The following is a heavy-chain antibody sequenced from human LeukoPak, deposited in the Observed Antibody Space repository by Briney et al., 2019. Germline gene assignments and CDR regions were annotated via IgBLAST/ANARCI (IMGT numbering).Heavy chain of an antibody. CDR3: ATCCRGGSS. D-gene: IGHD3-10*01. V-gene: IGHV1-46*01. J-gene: IGHJ5*02. CDR1: GYTLTELS. CDR2: INPNGGST. Sequence: ASVKVSCKVSGYTLTELSMHWVRQAPGQGLEWMGIINPNGGSTSYAQKFQGRVTLTRDTSTSTVYMELSSLRSEDTAVYYCATCCRGGSSWGQGTLVTVSS.